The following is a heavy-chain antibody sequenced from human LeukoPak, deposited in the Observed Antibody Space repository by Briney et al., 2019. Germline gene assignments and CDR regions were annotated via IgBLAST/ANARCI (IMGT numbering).Heavy chain of an antibody. J-gene: IGHJ6*03. CDR2: INHSGST. V-gene: IGHV4-34*01. CDR3: ARSRYYGSGSYYNALFYYDYYLDV. Sequence: SETLSLTCAVYGGSFSGYYWSWIRQPPGKGLEWIGEINHSGSTNYNPSLKSRVTISVDTSKNQFSLKLSSVTAADTAVYYCARSRYYGSGSYYNALFYYDYYLDVWGKGTTVTVSS. CDR1: GGSFSGYY. D-gene: IGHD3-10*01.